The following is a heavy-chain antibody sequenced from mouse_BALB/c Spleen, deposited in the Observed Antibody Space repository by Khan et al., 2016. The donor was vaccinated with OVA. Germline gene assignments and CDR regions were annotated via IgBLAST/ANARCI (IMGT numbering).Heavy chain of an antibody. Sequence: QVQLQQSGAELVRPGTSVKMSCKAAGYTFTNYWIGWIKQRPGHGLEWIGEIYPGGGYTKYNEKFKGKATLTAVTSSSTVYMQLSNLTSEDSAIYYCAKGGYDGSDVWGAGTTVTVSS. CDR3: AKGGYDGSDV. D-gene: IGHD2-2*01. CDR2: IYPGGGYT. J-gene: IGHJ1*01. CDR1: GYTFTNYW. V-gene: IGHV1-63*02.